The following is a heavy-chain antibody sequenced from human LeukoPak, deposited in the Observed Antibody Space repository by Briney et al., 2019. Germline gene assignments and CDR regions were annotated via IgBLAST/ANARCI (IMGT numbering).Heavy chain of an antibody. CDR2: IYYSGST. Sequence: SQTLSLTCTVSGGSISSGDYYWSWIRQPPGKGLEWIGYIYYSGSTYYNPSLKSRVTISVDTSKNQFSLKLSSVTAADTAVYYCARTYYYDSSDYYYNDAFDIWGQGTMVTVSS. CDR1: GGSISSGDYY. D-gene: IGHD3-22*01. J-gene: IGHJ3*02. V-gene: IGHV4-30-4*01. CDR3: ARTYYYDSSDYYYNDAFDI.